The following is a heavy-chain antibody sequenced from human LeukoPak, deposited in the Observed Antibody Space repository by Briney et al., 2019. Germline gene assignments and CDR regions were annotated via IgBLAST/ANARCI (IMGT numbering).Heavy chain of an antibody. J-gene: IGHJ2*01. CDR2: INHSGST. Sequence: SETLSLTCAVYGGSFSGYYWSWIRQPPGKGLEWIGEINHSGSTNYNPSLKSRVTISVDTSKNQFSLKLSSVTAADTAVYYCARWKSSGWYWYFDLWGRGTLVTVSS. CDR1: GGSFSGYY. V-gene: IGHV4-34*01. D-gene: IGHD6-19*01. CDR3: ARWKSSGWYWYFDL.